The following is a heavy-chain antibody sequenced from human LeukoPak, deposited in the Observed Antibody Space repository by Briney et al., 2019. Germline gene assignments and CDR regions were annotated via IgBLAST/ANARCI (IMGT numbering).Heavy chain of an antibody. CDR1: GFPFSSYG. V-gene: IGHV3-30*03. D-gene: IGHD3-10*01. Sequence: GGSLRLSCAASGFPFSSYGMHWVRQAPGKGLEWVAVLSYDGSNEYYADSVKGRFTISRDNSKNTLYLQMNSRRVEDTVVYYCAGSWFYRDYFEYWGQGTLVTVSS. J-gene: IGHJ4*02. CDR3: AGSWFYRDYFEY. CDR2: LSYDGSNE.